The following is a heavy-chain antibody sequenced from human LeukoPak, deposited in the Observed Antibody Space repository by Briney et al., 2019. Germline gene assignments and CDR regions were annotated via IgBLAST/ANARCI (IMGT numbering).Heavy chain of an antibody. Sequence: SETLSLTCTVSGYSIRSAYYWGWIRQPPGTGLEWIGSIYHSGNTYYNLSLRSRVTISVDTSKNQFSLKLSSVTAADTAVYYCARDVAAAGSNWFDPWGQGTLVTVSS. V-gene: IGHV4-38-2*02. CDR2: IYHSGNT. CDR3: ARDVAAAGSNWFDP. D-gene: IGHD6-13*01. J-gene: IGHJ5*02. CDR1: GYSIRSAYY.